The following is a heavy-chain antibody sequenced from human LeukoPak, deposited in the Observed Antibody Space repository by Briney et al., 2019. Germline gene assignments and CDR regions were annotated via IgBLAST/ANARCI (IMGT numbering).Heavy chain of an antibody. V-gene: IGHV1-69*13. CDR3: ARVGCSGGSCYPNYYYYGMDV. CDR2: IIPIFGTA. Sequence: SVKVSCKASGGTFSSYAISWVRQAPGQGLEWMGGIIPIFGTANYAQKFQGRVTITADESTSTAYMELSSLRSEDTAAYYCARVGCSGGSCYPNYYYYGMDVWGQGTTVTVSS. J-gene: IGHJ6*02. D-gene: IGHD2-15*01. CDR1: GGTFSSYA.